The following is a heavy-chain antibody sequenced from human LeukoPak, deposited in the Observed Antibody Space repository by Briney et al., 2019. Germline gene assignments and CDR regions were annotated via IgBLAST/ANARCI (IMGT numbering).Heavy chain of an antibody. CDR3: ARHRSGSYHSTLDY. D-gene: IGHD1-26*01. J-gene: IGHJ4*02. Sequence: GESLKISCKGSGYTFDTYWIGWVRQMPGKGLEWMGIIYPGDSDTKYRPSFQGQVTFSVDKSTTTAYLHWSSLKASDTAIYYCARHRSGSYHSTLDYWGQGVLVTVSS. CDR2: IYPGDSDT. CDR1: GYTFDTYW. V-gene: IGHV5-51*01.